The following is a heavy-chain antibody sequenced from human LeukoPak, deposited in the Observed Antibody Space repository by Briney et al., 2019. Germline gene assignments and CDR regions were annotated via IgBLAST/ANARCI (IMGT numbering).Heavy chain of an antibody. CDR2: INPSGGST. Sequence: ASVKVSCKASGYTFTDYYIHWVRQAPGQGLEWMGIINPSGGSTSYAQKFQGRVTMTRDMSTSTVYMELSSLRSEDTAVYYCARDRRHDYYGSGKGFDPWGQGTLVTVSS. CDR1: GYTFTDYY. V-gene: IGHV1-46*01. CDR3: ARDRRHDYYGSGKGFDP. D-gene: IGHD3-10*01. J-gene: IGHJ5*02.